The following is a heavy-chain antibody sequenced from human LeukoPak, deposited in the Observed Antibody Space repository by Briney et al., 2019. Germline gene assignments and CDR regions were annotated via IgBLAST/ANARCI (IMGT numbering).Heavy chain of an antibody. D-gene: IGHD2-15*01. Sequence: GGSLRLSCAASGFTFSSYAMSWVRQAPGKGLEWVSAISGSGGSTNYADSVQGRFTISRDNSKNTLYLQMNSLRAEDTAVYYCAKVGVVVVAAADYWGQGTLVTVSS. CDR3: AKVGVVVVAAADY. CDR1: GFTFSSYA. J-gene: IGHJ4*02. CDR2: ISGSGGST. V-gene: IGHV3-23*01.